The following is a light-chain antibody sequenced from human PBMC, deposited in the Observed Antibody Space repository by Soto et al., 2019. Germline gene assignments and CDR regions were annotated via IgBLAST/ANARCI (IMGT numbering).Light chain of an antibody. CDR2: DAS. Sequence: DIQMTQSPSTLSASVGDRVTITCGASQGISSWLAWYQQKPGKAPKLLIYDASSLESGVPSRFSGSGSGTEFTLTISSLQPDDFATYYCQQYNSYSRTLGQGTKVDIK. J-gene: IGKJ1*01. V-gene: IGKV1-5*01. CDR1: QGISSW. CDR3: QQYNSYSRT.